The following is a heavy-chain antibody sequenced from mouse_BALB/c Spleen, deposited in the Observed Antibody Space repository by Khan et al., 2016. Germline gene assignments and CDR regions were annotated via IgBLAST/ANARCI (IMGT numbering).Heavy chain of an antibody. Sequence: QVQLQQSGAELMKPGASVKMSCKASGYTFSSYWIEWVKQRPGHGLEWIGEILPGSGTTNYNENFKVKATFTADTSSNTAYMQLSTLTSEDSAVYYCARGAYGGQGTLVTVSA. V-gene: IGHV1-9*01. CDR2: ILPGSGTT. J-gene: IGHJ3*01. CDR1: GYTFSSYW. CDR3: ARGAY.